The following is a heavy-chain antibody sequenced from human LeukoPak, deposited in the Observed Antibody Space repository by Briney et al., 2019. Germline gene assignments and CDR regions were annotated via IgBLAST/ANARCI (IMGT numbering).Heavy chain of an antibody. CDR1: GGSISSDY. Sequence: SETLSLTCSVSGGSISSDYWSWIRQPPGKGLEWIGYMYYTGSTNYNPSLKSRVTISLATSKTQFSLKLSSVTPADTAVYYCARVSVVYGVDVWGQGTTVTVSS. CDR2: MYYTGST. V-gene: IGHV4-59*01. J-gene: IGHJ6*02. CDR3: ARVSVVYGVDV.